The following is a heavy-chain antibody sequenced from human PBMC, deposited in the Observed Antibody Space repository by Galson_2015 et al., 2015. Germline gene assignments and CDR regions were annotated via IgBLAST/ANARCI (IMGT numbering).Heavy chain of an antibody. J-gene: IGHJ4*02. CDR3: ARRRDYFDY. CDR1: GAPISSYY. V-gene: IGHV4-59*01. Sequence: SETLSLTCTVSGAPISSYYWSWVRQPPGEGLEWIGYIYHSGTTNYNPSLKSRVTISVDTSKNQFSLKLSSVTAADTAVYYCARRRDYFDYWGLGTLVTVSS. CDR2: IYHSGTT.